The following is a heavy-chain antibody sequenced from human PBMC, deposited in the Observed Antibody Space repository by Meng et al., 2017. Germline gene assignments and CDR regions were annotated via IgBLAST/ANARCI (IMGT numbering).Heavy chain of an antibody. Sequence: QLQLQESGPGLVKPSETLSLTCAVYGESFSGYYWSWIRQPPGKGLEWIGEITNSGTTNYNPSLKSRVTMSVATSKKQFSLKLSSVTAADTALYYCRLAYCDSDCGDYWGQGILVTVSS. D-gene: IGHD2-21*02. CDR1: GESFSGYY. J-gene: IGHJ4*02. V-gene: IGHV4-34*10. CDR2: ITNSGTT. CDR3: RLAYCDSDCGDY.